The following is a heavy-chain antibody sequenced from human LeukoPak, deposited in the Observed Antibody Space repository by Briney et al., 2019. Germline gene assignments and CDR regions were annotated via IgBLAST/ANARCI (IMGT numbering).Heavy chain of an antibody. CDR3: ARDTGIAVAVPY. D-gene: IGHD6-19*01. J-gene: IGHJ4*02. Sequence: GGSLRLSCAASGFTFSDYYMSWIRQAPGKGLEWVSYISSSGSTIYYADSVKGRVTISRDNAKNSLYLQMTSLRAEDKAVYYCARDTGIAVAVPYWGQGTLVTVSS. CDR1: GFTFSDYY. V-gene: IGHV3-11*04. CDR2: ISSSGSTI.